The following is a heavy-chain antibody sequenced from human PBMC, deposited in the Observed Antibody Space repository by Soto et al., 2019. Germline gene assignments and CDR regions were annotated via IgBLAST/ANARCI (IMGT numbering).Heavy chain of an antibody. CDR3: AKMQEASGILPSYIDH. J-gene: IGHJ4*02. CDR2: ISGSGDRS. Sequence: EVQLLESGGGLVQPGGSLRLSCAVSGFTFSSYAMSWVRQAPGKGLEWVAGISGSGDRSDYVDSVRGRFIISRDNFMNTMYLQANSLGVDDTAVYHCAKMQEASGILPSYIDHWGQGILVTVSS. V-gene: IGHV3-23*01. CDR1: GFTFSSYA. D-gene: IGHD5-12*01.